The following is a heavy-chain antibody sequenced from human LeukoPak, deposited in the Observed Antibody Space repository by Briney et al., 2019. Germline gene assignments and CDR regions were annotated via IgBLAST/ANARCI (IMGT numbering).Heavy chain of an antibody. CDR2: ISDTGGST. CDR1: GFTFSNAW. Sequence: RPGGSLRLSCAASGFTFSNAWMSWVRQAPGKGLEWVAGISDTGGSTNYADSVKGRFTISRDNPKNALYLQMNSLRAEDTAVYFCAKRGVVIRVILVGFHKQAYYFDSWGQGALVTVSS. CDR3: AKRGVVIRVILVGFHKQAYYFDS. J-gene: IGHJ4*02. V-gene: IGHV3-23*01. D-gene: IGHD3-22*01.